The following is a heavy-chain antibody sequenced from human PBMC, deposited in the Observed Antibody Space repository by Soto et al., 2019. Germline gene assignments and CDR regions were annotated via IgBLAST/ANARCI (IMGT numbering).Heavy chain of an antibody. J-gene: IGHJ6*02. CDR2: IYYSGST. CDR3: ARDRYSGFRQTAIYGMDV. V-gene: IGHV4-31*03. D-gene: IGHD5-12*01. CDR1: GGSISSGGYY. Sequence: SETLSLTCTVPGGSISSGGYYWSWIRQHPGKGLEWIGYIYYSGSTYYNPSLKSRVTISVDTSKNQFSLKLSSVTAADTAVYYCARDRYSGFRQTAIYGMDVWGQGTTVTVSS.